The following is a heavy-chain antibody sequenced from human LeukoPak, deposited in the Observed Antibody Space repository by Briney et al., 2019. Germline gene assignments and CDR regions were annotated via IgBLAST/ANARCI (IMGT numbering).Heavy chain of an antibody. CDR1: GYTLTSYW. V-gene: IGHV5-51*01. Sequence: GESLKISCKASGYTLTSYWIGWVRQMPGKGLEWMGIIYPGDSHSIYSPSFQGQVTISADKSLNSAYPQWSSLKASDTAMYYCARQGRIAVAGGDYWGQGTLVTVSS. J-gene: IGHJ4*02. CDR3: ARQGRIAVAGGDY. CDR2: IYPGDSHS. D-gene: IGHD6-19*01.